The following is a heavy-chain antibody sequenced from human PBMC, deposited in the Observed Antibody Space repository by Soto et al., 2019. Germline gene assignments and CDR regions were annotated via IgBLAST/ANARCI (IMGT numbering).Heavy chain of an antibody. D-gene: IGHD1-26*01. CDR1: GYTFTSYD. CDR2: LNPKSGNT. CDR3: ARVAGSPDY. V-gene: IGHV1-8*01. Sequence: QVQLVQSGPEVKKPGASVKVSCKASGYTFTSYDFNWVRQAPGQGLEWMGWLNPKSGNTGSAQKFQGRVTMTRNSSIKTAYMELSSLGSEDTAVYYCARVAGSPDYWGQGTLVAVSS. J-gene: IGHJ4*02.